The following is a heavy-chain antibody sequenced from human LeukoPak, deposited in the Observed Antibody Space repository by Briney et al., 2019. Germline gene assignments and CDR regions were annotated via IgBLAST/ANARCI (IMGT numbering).Heavy chain of an antibody. CDR3: ASEQLARYGMDV. V-gene: IGHV3-30-3*01. CDR2: ISYDGSNK. CDR1: GFTFSGYA. D-gene: IGHD6-6*01. J-gene: IGHJ6*02. Sequence: GRSLRLSCAASGFTFSGYAMHWVRQAPGKGLEWVAVISYDGSNKYYADSVKGRFTISRDNSKNTLYLQMNSLRAEDTAVYYCASEQLARYGMDVWGQGTTVTVSS.